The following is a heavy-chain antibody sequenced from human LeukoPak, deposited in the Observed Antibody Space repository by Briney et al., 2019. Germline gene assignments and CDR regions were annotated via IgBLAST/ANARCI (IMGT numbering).Heavy chain of an antibody. D-gene: IGHD3-9*01. CDR2: IWYDGSNK. CDR1: GFTFSSYG. CDR3: AKDLENAGLRYFDWLPPLGY. J-gene: IGHJ4*02. V-gene: IGHV3-33*06. Sequence: GGSLRLSCAASGFTFSSYGMHWVRQAPGKGLEWVAVIWYDGSNKYYADSVKGRFTISRDNSKNTLYLQMNSLRAEDTAVYYCAKDLENAGLRYFDWLPPLGYWGQGTLVTVSS.